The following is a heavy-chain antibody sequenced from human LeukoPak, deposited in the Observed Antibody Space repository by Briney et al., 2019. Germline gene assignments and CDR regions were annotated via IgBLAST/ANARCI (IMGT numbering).Heavy chain of an antibody. CDR1: GFTFSSYA. D-gene: IGHD3-9*01. CDR2: INYDGSNK. J-gene: IGHJ4*02. Sequence: PGSSLRLSCAASGFTFSSYAMHWVRQAPGQGLEWAAVINYDGSNKYYADSVKGRFTISRDNSKNTLYLQMNSLRAEDTAVYYCARAGGGYDILTGYHRLNYFDYWGQGTLVTVSS. V-gene: IGHV3-30-3*01. CDR3: ARAGGGYDILTGYHRLNYFDY.